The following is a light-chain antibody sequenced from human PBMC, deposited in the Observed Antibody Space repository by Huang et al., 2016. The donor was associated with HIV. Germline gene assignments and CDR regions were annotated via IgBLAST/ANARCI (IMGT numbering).Light chain of an antibody. J-gene: IGKJ1*01. CDR1: RDVGDT. V-gene: IGKV3-15*01. Sequence: EVAMTQSPVTLSVSPGERVALSCRASRDVGDTVAGYQHKPGQPPRLLIYGASSRATGVPARFSGSGSGTEFTLTISNRQSEDFAVYYCQQYNNWPRFGQGTKVEIK. CDR3: QQYNNWPR. CDR2: GAS.